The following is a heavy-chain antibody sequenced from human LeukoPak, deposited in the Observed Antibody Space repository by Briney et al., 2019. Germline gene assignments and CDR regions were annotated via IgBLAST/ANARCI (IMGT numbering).Heavy chain of an antibody. V-gene: IGHV4-39*07. CDR1: GGSISSSSYY. Sequence: TSETLSLTCTVSGGSISSSSYYWGWIRQPPGKGLEWIGSIYYSGSTYYNPSLKSRVTISVDTSKNQFSLKLSSVTAADTAVYYCARVRRGAVDYWGQGTLVTVSS. CDR2: IYYSGST. J-gene: IGHJ4*02. D-gene: IGHD3-10*01. CDR3: ARVRRGAVDY.